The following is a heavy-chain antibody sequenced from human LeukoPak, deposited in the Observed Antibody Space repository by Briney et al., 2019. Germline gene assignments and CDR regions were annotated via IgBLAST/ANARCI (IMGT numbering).Heavy chain of an antibody. CDR2: ISGSGGST. D-gene: IGHD3-16*02. Sequence: GGSLRLSCAASGFTFSSYAMSWVRQAPGKGLEWVSAISGSGGSTYYADSVKGRFTISRDNSKNTLYLQMNSLRAEDTAVYYCAKSYDYIWGSYRTEYFQHWGQGTLVTVSS. J-gene: IGHJ1*01. V-gene: IGHV3-23*01. CDR1: GFTFSSYA. CDR3: AKSYDYIWGSYRTEYFQH.